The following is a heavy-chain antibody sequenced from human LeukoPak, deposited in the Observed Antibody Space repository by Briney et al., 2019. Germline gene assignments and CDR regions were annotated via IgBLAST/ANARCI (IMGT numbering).Heavy chain of an antibody. CDR2: INHSGST. J-gene: IGHJ4*02. D-gene: IGHD1-1*01. V-gene: IGHV4-34*01. Sequence: SETLSLTRAVYGGSFSGYYWSWIRQPPGKGLEWIGEINHSGSTNYSPSLKSRVTISVDPSKNQFSLKLSSVTAADTAVYYCARRGGKRFLQLDRRSGQAFDHWGQGTLVSVSS. CDR3: ARRGGKRFLQLDRRSGQAFDH. CDR1: GGSFSGYY.